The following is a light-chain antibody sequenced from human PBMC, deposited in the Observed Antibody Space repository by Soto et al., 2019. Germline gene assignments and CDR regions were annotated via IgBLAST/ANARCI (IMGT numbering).Light chain of an antibody. V-gene: IGKV3-20*01. CDR3: HHYGSSPWT. J-gene: IGKJ1*01. CDR2: GAS. CDR1: QSVISTY. Sequence: EIVLTQSPGTLSLSPGERVTLSCRASQSVISTYLAWYQQKPGQAPRLLIYGASNRATGIADRFSGSGSGTDFTRTISRLEPGDLAVYYCHHYGSSPWTFGQGTKVEIK.